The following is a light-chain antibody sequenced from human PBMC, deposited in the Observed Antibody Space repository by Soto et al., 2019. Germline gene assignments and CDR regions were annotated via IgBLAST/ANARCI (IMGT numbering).Light chain of an antibody. CDR1: QSISNW. V-gene: IGKV1-5*03. Sequence: DIPMTQSPSTLSASVGDRVTITCRASQSISNWLAWYQQKPGKAPKLLIYKASSLESGVPSRFSGSGSGTEFTLTISSRQPDDFATYYCQQYNSSFGQGTKVEIK. CDR3: QQYNSS. J-gene: IGKJ1*01. CDR2: KAS.